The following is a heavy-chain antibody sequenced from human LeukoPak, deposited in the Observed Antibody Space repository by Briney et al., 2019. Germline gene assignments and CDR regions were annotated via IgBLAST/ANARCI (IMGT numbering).Heavy chain of an antibody. V-gene: IGHV4-34*01. J-gene: IGHJ3*02. CDR3: ATIQRDHAFDI. Sequence: KASETLSLTCAVYGGSFSGYDWSWIRQPPGKGLEWIGEINQSGSTSYNPSLKSRVTISVDTSKNQFSLRLSSVTAADTAVYYCATIQRDHAFDIWGQGTMITLSS. D-gene: IGHD6-25*01. CDR1: GGSFSGYD. CDR2: INQSGST.